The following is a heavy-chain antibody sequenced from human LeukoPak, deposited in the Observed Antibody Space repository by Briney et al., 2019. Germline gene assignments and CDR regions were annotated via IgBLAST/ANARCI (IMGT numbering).Heavy chain of an antibody. CDR2: INAGSGDT. D-gene: IGHD6-19*01. J-gene: IGHJ1*01. V-gene: IGHV1-3*01. Sequence: GASVKVSCKASGYPFTRYAIHWVRQAPGQRPEWMGWINAGSGDTKYSQKFQGRLTFTRDTSASTAYMALSSLRFEDTAVYFCGRDPRGSGWFEYLQYWGQGTQVIITS. CDR1: GYPFTRYA. CDR3: GRDPRGSGWFEYLQY.